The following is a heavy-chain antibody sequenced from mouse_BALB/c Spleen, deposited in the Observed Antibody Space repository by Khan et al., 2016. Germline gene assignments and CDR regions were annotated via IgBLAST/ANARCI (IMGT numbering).Heavy chain of an antibody. V-gene: IGHV3-2*02. CDR2: INNSGST. CDR1: GYSITSDYA. D-gene: IGHD1-1*01. Sequence: EVQLQESGPGLVKPSQSLSLTCTVTGYSITSDYAWNWIRQFPGKKLEWMGNINNSGSTNYNPSLESRITNTRGTSKNQIFLQLNSVTTGEKATYDGACEYNGSSFFVYWGQGTTLAVSS. CDR3: ACEYNGSSFFVY. J-gene: IGHJ2*01.